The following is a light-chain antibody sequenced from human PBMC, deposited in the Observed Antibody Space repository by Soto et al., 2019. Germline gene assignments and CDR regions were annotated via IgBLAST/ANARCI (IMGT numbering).Light chain of an antibody. CDR3: QQYGSSPPDT. CDR1: QSVSSSY. J-gene: IGKJ2*01. CDR2: GAS. Sequence: EIVLTQSPGTLSLSPGERATLSCRASQSVSSSYLAWYQQKPGQAPRLLIYGASSRSTGIPDRFSGSGSGTDVTLTISRLEPEDFAVYYCQQYGSSPPDTFGQGTQLEIK. V-gene: IGKV3-20*01.